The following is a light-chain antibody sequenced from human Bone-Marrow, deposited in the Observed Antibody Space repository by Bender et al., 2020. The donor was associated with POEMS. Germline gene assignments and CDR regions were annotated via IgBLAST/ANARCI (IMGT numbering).Light chain of an antibody. CDR1: TSNIGSNF. CDR2: DVT. CDR3: CSFVGSSTWV. V-gene: IGLV2-23*02. Sequence: QSVLTQPPSASGTPGQRVTISCSGSTSNIGSNFVYWYQQHPGKVPKLLIYDVTNRPSGVSSRFSGSKSGNTASLTISGLQAEDEADYHCCSFVGSSTWVFGGGTKLTVL. J-gene: IGLJ3*02.